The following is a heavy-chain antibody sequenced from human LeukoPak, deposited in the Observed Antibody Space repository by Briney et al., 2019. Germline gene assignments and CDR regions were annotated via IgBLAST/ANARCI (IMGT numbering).Heavy chain of an antibody. CDR1: GYTFTGYY. J-gene: IGHJ4*02. Sequence: ASVKVSCKASGYTFTGYYMHWVRQAPGQGLEWMGRINPNSGGTNYAQMFQGRVTMTRDTSISTAYMELSRLRSDDTAVYYCARERYDFWSGYALGDYWGQGTLVAVSS. D-gene: IGHD3-3*01. CDR2: INPNSGGT. CDR3: ARERYDFWSGYALGDY. V-gene: IGHV1-2*06.